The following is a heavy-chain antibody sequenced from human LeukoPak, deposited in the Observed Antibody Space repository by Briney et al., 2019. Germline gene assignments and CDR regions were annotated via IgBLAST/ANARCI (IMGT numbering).Heavy chain of an antibody. CDR2: ISGSGDYT. D-gene: IGHD3-10*01. V-gene: IGHV3-23*01. CDR3: ARESLDYGSGSHFDY. CDR1: GFTFSKYA. Sequence: GGSLRLSCAASGFTFSKYAMSWVRQAPGRGLEGVSAISGSGDYTNYADSVKGRFTISRDNSKTTLYLQMNSLRAEDTAVYYCARESLDYGSGSHFDYWGQGTLVTVSS. J-gene: IGHJ4*02.